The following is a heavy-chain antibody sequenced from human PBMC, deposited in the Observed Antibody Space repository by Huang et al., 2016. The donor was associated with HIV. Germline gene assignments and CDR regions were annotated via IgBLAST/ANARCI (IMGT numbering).Heavy chain of an antibody. CDR1: GGSSRSSVYH. J-gene: IGHJ6*03. D-gene: IGHD3-10*01. CDR3: ARHREGPVAYYSGWGSHLNYMDV. CDR2: IFYKGST. Sequence: QLLLQESGPGLVKPSDALALTCAVSGGSSRSSVYHWGWIRQPTGKGLEWIGSIFYKGSTHYSPSLKSRVTIAVDTSKNLFFLNLTSMTAADTAVYYCARHREGPVAYYSGWGSHLNYMDVWGRGRTVVVSS. V-gene: IGHV4-39*01.